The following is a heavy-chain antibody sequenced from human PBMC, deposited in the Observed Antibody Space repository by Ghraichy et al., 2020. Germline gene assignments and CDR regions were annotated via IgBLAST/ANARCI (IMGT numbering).Heavy chain of an antibody. CDR2: IIPIFGTA. CDR1: GGTFSSYA. D-gene: IGHD6-19*01. V-gene: IGHV1-69*13. CDR3: ARDRFYSSGWYYFDY. J-gene: IGHJ4*02. Sequence: SVKVSCKASGGTFSSYAISWVRQAPGQGLEWMGGIIPIFGTANYAQKFQGRVTITADESTSTAYMELSSLRSEDTAVYYCARDRFYSSGWYYFDYWGQGTLVTVSS.